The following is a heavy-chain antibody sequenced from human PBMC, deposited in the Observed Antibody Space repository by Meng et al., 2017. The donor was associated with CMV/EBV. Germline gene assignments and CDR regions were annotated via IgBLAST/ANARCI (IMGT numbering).Heavy chain of an antibody. D-gene: IGHD3-3*01. Sequence: GGSLRLSCAASGFTFSSYSMNWVRQAPGKGLERVSYISSSSSTIYYADSVKGRFTISRDNAKNSLYLQMNSLRAEDTAVYYCARDDYDFWSGYYYGYYYYYYGMDVWGQGTTVTVSS. CDR2: ISSSSSTI. CDR3: ARDDYDFWSGYYYGYYYYYYGMDV. V-gene: IGHV3-48*04. CDR1: GFTFSSYS. J-gene: IGHJ6*02.